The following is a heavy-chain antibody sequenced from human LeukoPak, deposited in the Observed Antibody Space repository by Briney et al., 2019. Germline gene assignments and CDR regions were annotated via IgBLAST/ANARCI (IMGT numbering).Heavy chain of an antibody. CDR1: GFTFNKFT. CDR2: ITSSGSIM. Sequence: GGSLRLSCAASGFTFNKFTMNWVRQAPGKGLEWVSYITSSGSIMYYADSVKGRFTISRDNAKNTLYLQMNSLSAEDTAIYYCLRSERNYAFDIWGQGTVVTVSS. V-gene: IGHV3-48*04. J-gene: IGHJ3*02. CDR3: LRSERNYAFDI. D-gene: IGHD1-1*01.